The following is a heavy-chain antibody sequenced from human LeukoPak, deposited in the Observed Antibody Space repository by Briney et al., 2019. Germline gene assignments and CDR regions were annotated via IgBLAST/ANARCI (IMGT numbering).Heavy chain of an antibody. J-gene: IGHJ4*02. CDR2: ISSSGSTI. D-gene: IGHD6-13*01. CDR1: GFTFSSYE. V-gene: IGHV3-48*03. CDR3: ATDGGPAYSSSWYLY. Sequence: GGSLRLSCAASGFTFSSYEVNWVRHAPGKGLEWISYISSSGSTIYYADSVKGRFTSSRDNAKNSLYLQMNSLRAEDTAVYYCATDGGPAYSSSWYLYWGQGSLVTVSS.